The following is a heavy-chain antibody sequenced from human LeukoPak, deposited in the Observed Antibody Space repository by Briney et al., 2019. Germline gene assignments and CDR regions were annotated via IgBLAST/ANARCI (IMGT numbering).Heavy chain of an antibody. V-gene: IGHV4-59*12. Sequence: PSETLSLTCTVSGGSISSYYWSWIRQPPGKGLEWIGYIYYSGSTNYNPSLKSRVTISVDTSKNQFSLKLSSVTAADTAVYYCARRPSDCSSTSCPGGSSDYWGQGTLVTVSS. D-gene: IGHD2-2*01. CDR3: ARRPSDCSSTSCPGGSSDY. J-gene: IGHJ4*02. CDR2: IYYSGST. CDR1: GGSISSYY.